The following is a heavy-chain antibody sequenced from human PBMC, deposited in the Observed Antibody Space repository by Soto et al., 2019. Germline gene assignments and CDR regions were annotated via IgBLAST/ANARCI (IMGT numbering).Heavy chain of an antibody. Sequence: PETLSLTCAVYGGSFSGYYWTWIRQPPGTGLEWIGEINHSGSTNYNPSLKSRVTISVDMSKNQFSLKLTSVTAADTAVYYCARDKITGLFDYWGQGTLVTVSS. CDR2: INHSGST. V-gene: IGHV4-34*01. J-gene: IGHJ4*02. CDR3: ARDKITGLFDY. D-gene: IGHD2-8*02. CDR1: GGSFSGYY.